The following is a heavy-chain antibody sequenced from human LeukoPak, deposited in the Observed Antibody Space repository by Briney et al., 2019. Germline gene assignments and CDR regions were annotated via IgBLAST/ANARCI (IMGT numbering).Heavy chain of an antibody. CDR1: GFTFDDYG. V-gene: IGHV3-20*01. J-gene: IGHJ6*02. D-gene: IGHD4-17*01. CDR3: ARGRCRSYYYYAMDV. CDR2: INWNGGST. Sequence: GGSLRLSCSASGFTFDDYGMSWVRQAPGNGLECVSGINWNGGSTGYADSVKGRFTVSRDNAKNSLYLQMNSLRAEDTALYHCARGRCRSYYYYAMDVWGQGTTVTVSS.